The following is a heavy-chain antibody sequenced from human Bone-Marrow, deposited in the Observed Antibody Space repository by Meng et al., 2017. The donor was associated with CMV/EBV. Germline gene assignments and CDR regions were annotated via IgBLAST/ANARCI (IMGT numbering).Heavy chain of an antibody. CDR3: ARAKSQQLVYYYGMVV. CDR1: GCTFTSYD. CDR2: MNPNSGNT. D-gene: IGHD6-13*01. V-gene: IGHV1-8*01. Sequence: ASVKVSCKASGCTFTSYDINWVRQATGQGLEWMGWMNPNSGNTGYAQKFQGRVTMTRNTSISTAYMELSSLRSEDTAVYYCARAKSQQLVYYYGMVVWGQGTTVTVSS. J-gene: IGHJ6*02.